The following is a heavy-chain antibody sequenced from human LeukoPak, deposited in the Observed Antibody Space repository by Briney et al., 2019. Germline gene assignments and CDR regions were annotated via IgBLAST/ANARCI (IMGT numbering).Heavy chain of an antibody. V-gene: IGHV3-7*01. CDR3: ARSPCSSTSCYFADAFDI. CDR1: GFTFSSYW. CDR2: IKQDGSEK. Sequence: GGSLRLSCAASGFTFSSYWMSWVRQAPGKGLEWVANIKQDGSEKYYLDSVEGRFTISRENAKNTLYLQMNSLRAEDTAVYYCARSPCSSTSCYFADAFDIWGQGTMVTVSS. J-gene: IGHJ3*02. D-gene: IGHD2-2*01.